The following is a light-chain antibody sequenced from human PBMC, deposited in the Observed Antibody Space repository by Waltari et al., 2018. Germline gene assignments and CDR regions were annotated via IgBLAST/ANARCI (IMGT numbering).Light chain of an antibody. CDR1: QSISSW. CDR2: KAS. J-gene: IGKJ5*01. V-gene: IGKV1-5*03. Sequence: RASQSISSWLALYQQKPGKAPKRLIYKASTLESGVPSRFSGSGSGTEFTLTISSLQPDDFATYYCQHYNTYSRSITFGQGTRLEIQ. CDR3: QHYNTYSRSIT.